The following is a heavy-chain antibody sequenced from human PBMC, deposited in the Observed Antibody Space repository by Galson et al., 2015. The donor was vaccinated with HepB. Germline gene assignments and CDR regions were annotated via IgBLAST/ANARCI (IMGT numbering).Heavy chain of an antibody. J-gene: IGHJ4*02. CDR2: ISSSGTGI. D-gene: IGHD4/OR15-4a*01. CDR3: ARATYGGWNGFDY. CDR1: GITFGGCS. Sequence: SLRLSCAASGITFGGCSMNWVRQAPGKGLEWVSYISSSGTGIHYADSVKGRFTISRDNAKNSLYLQMNSLRDEDTAVYYCARATYGGWNGFDYWGQGTLVTVSS. V-gene: IGHV3-48*02.